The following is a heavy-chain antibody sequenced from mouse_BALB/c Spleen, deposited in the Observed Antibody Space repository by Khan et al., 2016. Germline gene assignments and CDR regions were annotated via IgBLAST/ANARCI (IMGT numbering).Heavy chain of an antibody. CDR1: GYTFTSYY. CDR3: VDYGNYRAY. J-gene: IGHJ3*01. CDR2: IYPGNVNT. Sequence: QVRLQQSGPELVKPGASVRISCKASGYTFTSYYIHWVKQRPGQGLEWIGWIYPGNVNTKYNEKFKGKATLTADKSSSTAYMQLSSLTSEDSAVYFCVDYGNYRAYWGQGTLVTVSA. D-gene: IGHD2-1*01. V-gene: IGHV1S56*01.